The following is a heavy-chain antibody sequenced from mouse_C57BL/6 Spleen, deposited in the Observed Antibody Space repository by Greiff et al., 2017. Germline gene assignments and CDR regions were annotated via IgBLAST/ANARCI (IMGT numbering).Heavy chain of an antibody. V-gene: IGHV1-69*01. CDR1: GYTFTSYW. Sequence: QVQLQQPGAELVMPGASVKLSCKASGYTFTSYWMHWVKQRPGQGLEWLGEIDPSDSYTNYNQKFKGKSTLTVDKSSSTAYMQLSSLTSEDSAVYYCARPRGGFFDYWGQGTTRTVSA. J-gene: IGHJ2*01. CDR3: ARPRGGFFDY. CDR2: IDPSDSYT.